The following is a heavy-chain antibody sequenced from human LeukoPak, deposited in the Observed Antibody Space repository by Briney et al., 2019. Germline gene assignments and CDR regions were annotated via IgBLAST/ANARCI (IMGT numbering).Heavy chain of an antibody. CDR3: VYSGRFRELLE. V-gene: IGHV3-11*01. D-gene: IGHD3-10*01. J-gene: IGHJ4*02. Sequence: GGSLTLSCAVSGFFFSDYYITWVRQAPGGGREWISYISTLGHTIYYADSVKGRFTLSRDNAKDSLYLQMNSLRAGDTAVYLGVYSGRFRELLEWGEGRQVTVS. CDR1: GFFFSDYY. CDR2: ISTLGHTI.